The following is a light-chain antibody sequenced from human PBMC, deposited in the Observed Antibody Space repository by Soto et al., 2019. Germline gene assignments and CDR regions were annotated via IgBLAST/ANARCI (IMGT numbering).Light chain of an antibody. CDR2: SNN. J-gene: IGLJ3*02. CDR3: AAWDDSVTGPV. CDR1: NSNIGSNT. Sequence: QSVLTQPPSASGTPGQRVTISCSGSNSNIGSNTVNWYQQLPGTAPKLLIYSNNQRPSGVPDRFSGSKSGTSASLAISGLHSEDEADYYCAAWDDSVTGPVFGGGTKVTVL. V-gene: IGLV1-44*01.